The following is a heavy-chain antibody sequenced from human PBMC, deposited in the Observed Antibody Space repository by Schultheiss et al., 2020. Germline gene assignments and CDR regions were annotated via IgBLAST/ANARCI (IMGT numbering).Heavy chain of an antibody. CDR1: GGSISSSSYY. CDR3: ARLSSSWYANWFDP. V-gene: IGHV4-39*07. D-gene: IGHD6-13*01. J-gene: IGHJ5*02. Sequence: SQTLSLTCTVSGGSISSSSYYWGWIRQPPGKGLEWIGSIYYSGSTNYNPSLKSRVTMSVDTSKNQFSLKLSSVTAADTAVYYCARLSSSWYANWFDPWGQGTLVTVSS. CDR2: IYYSGST.